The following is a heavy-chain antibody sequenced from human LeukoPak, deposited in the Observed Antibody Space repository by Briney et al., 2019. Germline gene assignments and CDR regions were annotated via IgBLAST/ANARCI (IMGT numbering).Heavy chain of an antibody. CDR2: ISSNGGST. V-gene: IGHV3-64*01. CDR1: GFTFSSYA. J-gene: IGHJ4*02. Sequence: GGSLRLSCAASGFTFSSYAMYWVRQAPGKGLEYVSAISSNGGSTYYANSVKGRFTISRDNSKNTLYLQMGSLRAEDMAVYYCARGVGYCSSTSCYDYFDYWGQGTLVTVSS. D-gene: IGHD2-2*03. CDR3: ARGVGYCSSTSCYDYFDY.